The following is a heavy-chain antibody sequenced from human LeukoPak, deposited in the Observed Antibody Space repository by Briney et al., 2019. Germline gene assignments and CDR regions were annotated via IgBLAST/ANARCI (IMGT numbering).Heavy chain of an antibody. J-gene: IGHJ4*02. V-gene: IGHV3-48*04. D-gene: IGHD3-3*01. CDR2: ISSSGSTI. Sequence: GGSLRLSCAASGFTFSTYSMNWVRQAPGKGLEWVSYISSSGSTIYYADSVKGRFTISRDNAKDSLYLQMNSLRAEDTAVYYCARADYDFWSGYELWGQGTLVTVSS. CDR1: GFTFSTYS. CDR3: ARADYDFWSGYEL.